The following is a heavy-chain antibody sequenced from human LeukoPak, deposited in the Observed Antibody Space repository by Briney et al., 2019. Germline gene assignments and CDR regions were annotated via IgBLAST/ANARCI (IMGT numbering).Heavy chain of an antibody. V-gene: IGHV4-38-2*02. D-gene: IGHD6-6*01. J-gene: IGHJ4*02. CDR1: GYSICSGYY. Sequence: SETLSLTCTVSGYSICSGYYWGWIRQPPGKGLEWIGSIYHSGSTYYNPSLKSRVTISVDTSKNQFSLKLSSVTAADTAVYYCARGPLSSYDYWGQGTLVTVSS. CDR3: ARGPLSSYDY. CDR2: IYHSGST.